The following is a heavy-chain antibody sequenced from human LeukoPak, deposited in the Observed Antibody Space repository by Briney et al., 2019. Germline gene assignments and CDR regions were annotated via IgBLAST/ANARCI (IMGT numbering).Heavy chain of an antibody. V-gene: IGHV3-7*03. CDR1: GFTFSNYW. Sequence: GGSLRLSCAASGFTFSNYWMTWVRQAPGKGLEWVANINRDGSERYYVDSVKGRFTISRDDAKSPLYLQMNSLRAEDTAVYYCARRYYDSSGYYFDYWGQGTLVTVSS. J-gene: IGHJ4*02. D-gene: IGHD3-22*01. CDR2: INRDGSER. CDR3: ARRYYDSSGYYFDY.